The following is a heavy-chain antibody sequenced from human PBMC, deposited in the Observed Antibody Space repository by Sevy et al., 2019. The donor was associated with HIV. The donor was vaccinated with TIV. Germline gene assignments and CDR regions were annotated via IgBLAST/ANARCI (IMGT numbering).Heavy chain of an antibody. V-gene: IGHV3-23*01. J-gene: IGHJ4*02. CDR1: GFTFSNYA. CDR3: AKIRMGSIWYYFDY. D-gene: IGHD6-13*01. CDR2: ISGSGGST. Sequence: GGSLRLSCAASGFTFSNYAMSWVRQAPGKGLEWVSAISGSGGSTYYADSVKGRFTISRDNSKNTLYLQMNSLRAEDTAVYYCAKIRMGSIWYYFDYWGQGTLVTVSS.